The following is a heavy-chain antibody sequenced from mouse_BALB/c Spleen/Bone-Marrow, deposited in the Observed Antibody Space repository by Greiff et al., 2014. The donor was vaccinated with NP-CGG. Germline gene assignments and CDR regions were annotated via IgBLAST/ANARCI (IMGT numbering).Heavy chain of an antibody. J-gene: IGHJ3*01. D-gene: IGHD2-1*01. CDR1: GYTFTDHN. CDR2: IYPYNGGT. V-gene: IGHV1S29*02. Sequence: EVQLQQSXPELVKPGASVKISCKASGYTFTDHNMHWVKQSHGKSLEWIGYIYPYNGGTAYNQKFKSKATLTVDNSSSTAYMELRSLTSEDSAVYYCSSPYGNYGAWFAYWGQGTLVTVSA. CDR3: SSPYGNYGAWFAY.